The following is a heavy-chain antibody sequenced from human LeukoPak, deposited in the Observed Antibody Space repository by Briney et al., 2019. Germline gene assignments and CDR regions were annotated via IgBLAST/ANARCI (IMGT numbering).Heavy chain of an antibody. CDR1: GFTFSNAW. Sequence: GGSLRLSCAASGFTFSNAWMSWVRQAPGKGLEWVGRIKSKTDGGTTDYAAPVKGRFTISRDDSKNTLYLQMNSLKTEDTAVYYCTKARRYYYGSGSFLSYYFDYWGQGTLVTASS. D-gene: IGHD3-10*01. J-gene: IGHJ4*02. V-gene: IGHV3-15*01. CDR2: IKSKTDGGTT. CDR3: TKARRYYYGSGSFLSYYFDY.